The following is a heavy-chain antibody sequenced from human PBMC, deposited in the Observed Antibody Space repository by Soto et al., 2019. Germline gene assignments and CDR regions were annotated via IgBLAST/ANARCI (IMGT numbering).Heavy chain of an antibody. V-gene: IGHV1-18*01. D-gene: IGHD5-12*01. J-gene: IGHJ5*02. CDR2: ISTYSGDT. CDR1: GYTFFTYD. Sequence: ASVKVSCKASGYTFFTYDISWVRQAPGQGLEWMGWISTYSGDTKYAQKFQGRVTMTTDTSTTTAYLELRSLRSDDTAIYYCARHHGPTTSENWFDPWGQGTLVTVSS. CDR3: ARHHGPTTSENWFDP.